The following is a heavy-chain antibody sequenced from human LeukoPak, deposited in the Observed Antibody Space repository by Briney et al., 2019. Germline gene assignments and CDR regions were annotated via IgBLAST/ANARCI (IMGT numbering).Heavy chain of an antibody. CDR3: ARRSGSQLDY. CDR2: INPSGGST. Sequence: ASVKVSYKASGYTFTSYYIYWVRQAPGQGLEWVGLINPSGGSTNYGQKFQGRLTMTRDTSTSTVYMELSSLRSEDTAVYYCARRSGSQLDYWGQGTLVTVSS. CDR1: GYTFTSYY. J-gene: IGHJ4*02. D-gene: IGHD1-26*01. V-gene: IGHV1-46*01.